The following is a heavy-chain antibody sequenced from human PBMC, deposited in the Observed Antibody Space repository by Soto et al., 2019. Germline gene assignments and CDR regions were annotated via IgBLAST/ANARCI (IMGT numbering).Heavy chain of an antibody. CDR2: ISYDGSNK. V-gene: IGHV3-30*18. CDR3: AKSTDSGWHSRYYFDY. CDR1: GFAFSSYG. J-gene: IGHJ4*02. Sequence: QVQLVESGGGVVQPGRSLRLSCAASGFAFSSYGMHWVRQAPGKGLEWVAVISYDGSNKYYADSVKGRFTISRDNSKNTLYLQMNSLRAEDTAVYYCAKSTDSGWHSRYYFDYWGQGTLLTVSS. D-gene: IGHD6-19*01.